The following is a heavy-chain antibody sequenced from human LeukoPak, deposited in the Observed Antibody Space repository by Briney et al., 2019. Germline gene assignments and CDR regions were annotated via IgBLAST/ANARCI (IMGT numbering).Heavy chain of an antibody. V-gene: IGHV4-34*01. D-gene: IGHD3-3*01. J-gene: IGHJ5*02. CDR3: ARERRFLDPLDP. CDR1: GGSLSGYL. Sequence: PSETLSLTCAVYGGSLSGYLWSWIRQSPGKGLEWIGEINYSGSTTNYNPSLKSRVSISVDTSKNQLSLKLSSVTAADTAVYYCARERRFLDPLDPWGQGTLVTVSS. CDR2: INYSGSTT.